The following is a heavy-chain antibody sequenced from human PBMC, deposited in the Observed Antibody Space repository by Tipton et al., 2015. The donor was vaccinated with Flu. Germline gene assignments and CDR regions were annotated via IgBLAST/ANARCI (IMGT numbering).Heavy chain of an antibody. V-gene: IGHV4-38-2*01. D-gene: IGHD4-11*01. Sequence: GLVKPSETLSLTCAVSGQSISSAYYWAWIRQPPGKGLEWIGSVYQNGSTYYTSSLRSRVTISIDTSKNQFSLKVTSVAAADTAVYYCARRDFSNYVSEPKNWFDPWGQGTLVTVSS. CDR2: VYQNGST. CDR3: ARRDFSNYVSEPKNWFDP. J-gene: IGHJ5*02. CDR1: GQSISSAYY.